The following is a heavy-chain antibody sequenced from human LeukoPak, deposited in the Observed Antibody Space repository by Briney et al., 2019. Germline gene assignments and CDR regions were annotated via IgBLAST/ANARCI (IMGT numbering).Heavy chain of an antibody. V-gene: IGHV1-2*02. J-gene: IGHJ4*02. Sequence: HGASVKVPCKASGYTFTGYYMHWVRQAPGQGLEWMGWINPNSGGTNYAQKFQGRVTMTRDTSISTAYMELSRLRSDDTAVYYCARYDLRTYYDSSLDYWGQGTLVTVSS. D-gene: IGHD3-22*01. CDR1: GYTFTGYY. CDR2: INPNSGGT. CDR3: ARYDLRTYYDSSLDY.